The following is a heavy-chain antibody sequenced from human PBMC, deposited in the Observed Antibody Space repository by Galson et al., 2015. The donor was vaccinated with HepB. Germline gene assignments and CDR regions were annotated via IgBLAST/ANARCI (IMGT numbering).Heavy chain of an antibody. CDR3: ARGTYSSSWYVRGVEYYYFDY. CDR2: IYYSGST. V-gene: IGHV4-59*01. D-gene: IGHD6-13*01. CDR1: GGSISSYY. J-gene: IGHJ4*02. Sequence: SETLSLTCTVSGGSISSYYWSWIRQPPGKGLEWIGYIYYSGSTNYNPSLKSRVTISVDTSKNQFSLKLSSVTAADTAVYYCARGTYSSSWYVRGVEYYYFDYWGQGTLVTVSS.